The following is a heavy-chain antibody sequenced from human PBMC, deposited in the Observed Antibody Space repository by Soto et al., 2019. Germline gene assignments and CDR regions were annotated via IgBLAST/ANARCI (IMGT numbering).Heavy chain of an antibody. V-gene: IGHV3-13*01. CDR3: ARGKGDCSGGSCYGEFDY. CDR1: VFTFRIYD. CDR2: IGTAGDT. Sequence: PWGALLLGCASSVFTFRIYDMHWVRQATGKGLEWVSAIGTAGDTYYPVSVKGRFTISRENAKNSLYLQMNSLRAGDTAVYYCARGKGDCSGGSCYGEFDYWGQGTMVTVPS. J-gene: IGHJ4*02. D-gene: IGHD2-15*01.